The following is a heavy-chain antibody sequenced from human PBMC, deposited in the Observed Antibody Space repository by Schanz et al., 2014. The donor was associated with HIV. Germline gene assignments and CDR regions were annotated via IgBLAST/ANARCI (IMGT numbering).Heavy chain of an antibody. V-gene: IGHV3-7*01. J-gene: IGHJ4*02. CDR2: IKHDGSEK. D-gene: IGHD4-17*01. CDR1: GFTFSNFW. Sequence: EVQLVESGGGLVQPGGSLRLSCAASGFTFSNFWMSWVRQAPGKGLEWVANIKHDGSEKHFVDSVKGRFTISRDNAKNSLHLQMSRLGAEDTAVYYCARDLHDYGDARTDYWGQGILVTVSS. CDR3: ARDLHDYGDARTDY.